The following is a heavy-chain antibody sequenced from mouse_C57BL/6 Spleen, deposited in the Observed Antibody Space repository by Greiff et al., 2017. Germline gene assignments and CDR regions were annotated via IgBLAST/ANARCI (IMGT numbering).Heavy chain of an antibody. CDR1: GYTFTSYW. Sequence: QVQLQQPGAELVRPGTSVKLSCKASGYTFTSYWMHWVKQRPGQGLEWIGVIDPYDSYTHYNQKFKGKATLTVDTSSSTAYMQLSSLTSKDSAVYYCARNDYDAYYYSGDDWGKGTSVTVSS. CDR3: ARNDYDAYYYSGDD. CDR2: IDPYDSYT. V-gene: IGHV1-59*01. J-gene: IGHJ4*01. D-gene: IGHD2-4*01.